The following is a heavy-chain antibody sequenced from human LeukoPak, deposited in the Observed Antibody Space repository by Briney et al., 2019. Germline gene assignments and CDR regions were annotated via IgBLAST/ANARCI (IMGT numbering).Heavy chain of an antibody. Sequence: GRSLRLSCAASGFTFDNYAMHWVRQAPGKGLEWVSGISWNSGSIGYADSVKGRFTISRDNAKNSLYLQLNSLRAEDTALYYCAKSWVKQRPQTYYYYGMDVWGQETTVTVSS. CDR2: ISWNSGSI. CDR3: AKSWVKQRPQTYYYYGMDV. V-gene: IGHV3-9*01. CDR1: GFTFDNYA. D-gene: IGHD6-25*01. J-gene: IGHJ6*02.